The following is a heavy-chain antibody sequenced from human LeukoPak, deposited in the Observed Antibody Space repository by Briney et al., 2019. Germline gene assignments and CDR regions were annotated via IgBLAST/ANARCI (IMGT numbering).Heavy chain of an antibody. CDR2: IYHSGST. V-gene: IGHV4-38-2*02. CDR3: ARGVGAAPQ. Sequence: SETLSLTCTVSGYSISSGYYWGWIRQPPGKGLEWIGSIYHSGSTYYNPSLKSRVTISVDTSKNQFSLKLSSVTAADTAVYYCARGVGAAPQWGQGTLVTVSS. J-gene: IGHJ4*02. CDR1: GYSISSGYY. D-gene: IGHD1-26*01.